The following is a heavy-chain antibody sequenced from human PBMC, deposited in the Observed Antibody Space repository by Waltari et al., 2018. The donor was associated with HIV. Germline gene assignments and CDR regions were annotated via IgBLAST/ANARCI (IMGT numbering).Heavy chain of an antibody. V-gene: IGHV1-18*01. CDR2: ISSSNINT. CDR1: GYTFSSYG. J-gene: IGHJ3*01. CDR3: VKEGYCSGGSCYSGSLDF. D-gene: IGHD2-15*01. Sequence: QVQLVQSGAEVKRPGASVKVSCKTSGYTFSSYGISWVRQAPGQGLEWMGWISSSNINTKYAQNFLGRVTMTTDTSTNTAYLELRSLRSDDTAVYYCVKEGYCSGGSCYSGSLDFWGQGTKVTVSS.